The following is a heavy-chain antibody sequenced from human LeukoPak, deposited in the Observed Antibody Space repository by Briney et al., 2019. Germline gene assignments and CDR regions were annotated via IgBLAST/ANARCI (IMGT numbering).Heavy chain of an antibody. Sequence: GGSLRLSCAASGFTFSDSYMTWVRQAPGKGLEWLSYISGNSGDTNYADFVKGRFTISRDNAKNSLYLQMNSLRVEDTAVYYCARDPRTVRIWGQGTLVTVSS. CDR1: GFTFSDSY. CDR2: ISGNSGDT. CDR3: ARDPRTVRI. D-gene: IGHD1-1*01. V-gene: IGHV3-11*06. J-gene: IGHJ4*02.